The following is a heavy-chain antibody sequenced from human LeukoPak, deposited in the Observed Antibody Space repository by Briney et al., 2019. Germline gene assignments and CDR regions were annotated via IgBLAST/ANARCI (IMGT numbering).Heavy chain of an antibody. D-gene: IGHD2-2*01. CDR1: GGSISSYY. V-gene: IGHV4-59*06. CDR2: IYYSGST. Sequence: PSETLSLTCTVSGGSISSYYWSWIRQHPGKGLEWIGYIYYSGSTYYNPSLKSRVTISVDTSKNQFSLKLSSVTAADTAVYYCARADIVVVPAAVNWFDPWGQGTLVTVSS. CDR3: ARADIVVVPAAVNWFDP. J-gene: IGHJ5*02.